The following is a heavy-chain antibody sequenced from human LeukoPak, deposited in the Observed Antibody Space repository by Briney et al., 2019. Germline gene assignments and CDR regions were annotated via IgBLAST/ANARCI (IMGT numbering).Heavy chain of an antibody. V-gene: IGHV1-2*02. CDR1: GNTFTDYY. J-gene: IGHJ4*02. CDR3: ASLTIAWGSGNY. Sequence: GASVKVSCKASGNTFTDYYIHWVRQAPGQGLEWMGWINPNSGAPNYAQKLQGRVTMTRDTSISTAYMELSSLTSDDTAVYYCASLTIAWGSGNYWGQGTLVTVSS. CDR2: INPNSGAP. D-gene: IGHD3-10*01.